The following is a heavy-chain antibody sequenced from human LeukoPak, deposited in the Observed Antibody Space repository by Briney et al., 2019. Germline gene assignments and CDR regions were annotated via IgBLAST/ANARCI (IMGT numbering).Heavy chain of an antibody. J-gene: IGHJ4*02. CDR2: INWNGGST. V-gene: IGHV3-20*04. CDR3: ARDGYVGATSIYFDY. D-gene: IGHD1-26*01. CDR1: GFTFDDYG. Sequence: GGSLRLSCAASGFTFDDYGMSWVRQAPGKALEWVSGINWNGGSTGYADSVKGRFTISRDNAKNSLYLQMNSLRAEDTALYYCARDGYVGATSIYFDYWGQGTLVTVSS.